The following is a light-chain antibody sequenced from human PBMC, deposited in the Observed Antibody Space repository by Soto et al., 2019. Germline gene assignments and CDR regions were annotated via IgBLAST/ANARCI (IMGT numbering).Light chain of an antibody. CDR1: QGISSY. CDR2: AAS. Sequence: DIQLTQSPSFLSASVGDRVTITFRASQGISSYLAWYQQKPGKAPKLLIYAASTLQSGVPSRFSVSGSGTEFTLTISSLQPEDFANYYCQQLNSYPITFGQGTRLEIK. J-gene: IGKJ5*01. CDR3: QQLNSYPIT. V-gene: IGKV1-9*01.